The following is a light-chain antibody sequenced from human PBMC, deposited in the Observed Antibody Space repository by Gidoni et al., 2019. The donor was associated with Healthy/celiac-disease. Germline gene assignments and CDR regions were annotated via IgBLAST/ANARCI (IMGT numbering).Light chain of an antibody. J-gene: IGKJ1*01. V-gene: IGKV2-28*01. Sequence: DIVMTQSPLSLLVTPGEPASISCRSSHSLLHINGYNYLDWYLQKPGQSPQLLIDLGANRASGVPDRFSGSGSGTDFTLKISRVEAEDVGVYYCMQALQTRWTFGQGTKVEIK. CDR1: HSLLHINGYNY. CDR2: LGA. CDR3: MQALQTRWT.